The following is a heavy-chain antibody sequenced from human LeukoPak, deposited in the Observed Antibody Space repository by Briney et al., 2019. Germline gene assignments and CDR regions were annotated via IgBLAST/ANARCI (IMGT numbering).Heavy chain of an antibody. CDR2: ISDSGTNT. V-gene: IGHV3-11*01. D-gene: IGHD1-1*01. CDR1: GFTFNDHY. J-gene: IGHJ3*02. CDR3: ARDRFKGMEYDAYDI. Sequence: GGSLRLSCAVSGFTFNDHYMIWIRRAPGKGLEWVSYISDSGTNTFYADSVKGRFTVSRDNAKKSLYLQMNSLRAEDTAVYYCARDRFKGMEYDAYDIWGQGTMVTVSS.